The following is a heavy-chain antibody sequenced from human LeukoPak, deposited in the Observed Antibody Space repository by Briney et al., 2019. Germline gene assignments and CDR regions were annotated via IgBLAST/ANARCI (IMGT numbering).Heavy chain of an antibody. V-gene: IGHV1-46*01. D-gene: IGHD4-11*01. Sequence: GASVKVSCKASGYTFTSYYMHWVRQAPGQGLEWMGIINPSGGSTSYAQKFQGRVTMTRDTSTSTVYIELSSLRSEDTAVYYCARYYSNQYYFDYWGQGTLVTVSS. CDR1: GYTFTSYY. CDR2: INPSGGST. J-gene: IGHJ4*02. CDR3: ARYYSNQYYFDY.